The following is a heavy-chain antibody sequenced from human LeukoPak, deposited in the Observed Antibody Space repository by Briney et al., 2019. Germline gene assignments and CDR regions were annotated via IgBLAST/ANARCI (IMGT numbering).Heavy chain of an antibody. Sequence: NPPETLSLTCTVSGTSISSGAYSWSWVRQHPGKGLEWIAYIYYSGNTYYNPSLKRRVTISVDTSKNQFSLKLSSVTAADTAVYYCARTITIFGALGYFDYWGQGTLVTVSP. CDR2: IYYSGNT. CDR1: GTSISSGAYS. D-gene: IGHD3-3*01. CDR3: ARTITIFGALGYFDY. V-gene: IGHV4-31*03. J-gene: IGHJ4*02.